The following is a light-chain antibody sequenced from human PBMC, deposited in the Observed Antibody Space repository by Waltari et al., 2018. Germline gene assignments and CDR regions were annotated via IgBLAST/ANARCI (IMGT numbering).Light chain of an antibody. V-gene: IGKV4-1*01. CDR1: QSVLYNSNNKNY. J-gene: IGKJ2*01. CDR2: WAS. CDR3: QQYYSART. Sequence: DIVMTQSPDSLAVSLGERATINCKSSQSVLYNSNNKNYLAWYQQKPGQPPKLLIYWASTRESGVPDRFSGSGSGTDVTLTISGLQAEDVAVYYCQQYYSARTFGQGTKLEIK.